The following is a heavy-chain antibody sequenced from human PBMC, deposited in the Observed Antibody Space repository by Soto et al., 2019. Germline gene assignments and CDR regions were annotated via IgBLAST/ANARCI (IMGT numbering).Heavy chain of an antibody. CDR2: INAGNGNT. J-gene: IGHJ4*02. Sequence: ASVKVSCKASGYTFTSYAMHWVRQAPGQRLEWMGWINAGNGNTKYSQKFQGRVTITRDTSASTAYMELRSLRSDDTAVYYCARDGALYDSSAYYFLYWGQGTLVTVS. CDR1: GYTFTSYA. D-gene: IGHD3-22*01. CDR3: ARDGALYDSSAYYFLY. V-gene: IGHV1-3*01.